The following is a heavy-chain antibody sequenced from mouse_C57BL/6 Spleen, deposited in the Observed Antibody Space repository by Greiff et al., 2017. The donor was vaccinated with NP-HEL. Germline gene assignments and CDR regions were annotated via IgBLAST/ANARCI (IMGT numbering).Heavy chain of an antibody. CDR2: IYPGSGST. CDR1: GYTFTSYW. Sequence: QVQLQQPGAELVKPGASVKMSCKASGYTFTSYWITWVKQRPGQGLEWIGDIYPGSGSTNYNEKFKSKATLTVDTSSSTAYMQLSSLTSEDSAVYYCARPRSGTDAMDYWGQGTSVTVSS. V-gene: IGHV1-55*01. J-gene: IGHJ4*01. CDR3: ARPRSGTDAMDY. D-gene: IGHD4-1*01.